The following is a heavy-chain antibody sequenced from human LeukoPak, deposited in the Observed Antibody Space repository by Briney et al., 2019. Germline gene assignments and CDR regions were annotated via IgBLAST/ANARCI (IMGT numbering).Heavy chain of an antibody. CDR3: ARGRVSSSTWYSTYYYYFYMDV. Sequence: PGGSLRLSCAASGFTFSSDAMTWIRQPPGKGLEWIGYVDHTGSTNFNPSLNGRVSISRDTSKNLFSLRLRSVTAADTAVYFCARGRVSSSTWYSTYYYYFYMDVWGKGTTVTVSS. CDR1: GFTFSSDA. D-gene: IGHD4-11*01. V-gene: IGHV4-59*01. CDR2: VDHTGST. J-gene: IGHJ6*03.